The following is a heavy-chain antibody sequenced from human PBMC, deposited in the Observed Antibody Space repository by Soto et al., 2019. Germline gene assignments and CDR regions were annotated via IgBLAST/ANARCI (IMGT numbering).Heavy chain of an antibody. CDR1: GFTFSSYA. D-gene: IGHD1-7*01. J-gene: IGHJ6*02. V-gene: IGHV3-30-3*01. CDR3: ARDNWNYGDYYYGMDV. Sequence: QVQLVESGGGVVQPGRSLSLSCAASGFTFSSYAMHCVRQAPGKGLAWVAVISYDGSNKYYADSVKGRFTISRDNSKNTLYLQMNSLRAEDTAVYYGARDNWNYGDYYYGMDVWGQGTTVTVSS. CDR2: ISYDGSNK.